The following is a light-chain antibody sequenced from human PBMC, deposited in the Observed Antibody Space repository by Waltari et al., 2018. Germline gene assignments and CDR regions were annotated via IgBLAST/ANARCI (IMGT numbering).Light chain of an antibody. CDR2: GAS. CDR1: QGVSSN. V-gene: IGKV3-15*01. CDR3: QQYNNWPFT. J-gene: IGKJ3*01. Sequence: EIVMTQSPATLSVSPGERATLSCRVSQGVSSNLAWYQQKPGQAPRLLIYGASTRATGIPARFSGSGSGTEFTLTISSLQSEDFAVYYCQQYNNWPFTFGPGTKVDIK.